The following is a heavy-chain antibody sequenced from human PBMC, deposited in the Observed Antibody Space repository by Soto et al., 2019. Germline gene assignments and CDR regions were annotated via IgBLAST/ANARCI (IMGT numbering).Heavy chain of an antibody. V-gene: IGHV1-8*02. CDR1: GYTFTGYY. D-gene: IGHD6-13*01. Sequence: GASVKVSCKASGYTFTGYYMHWVLQAPGQGLEWMGWMNPNSGNTGYAQKFQGRVTMTRNTSISTAYMELSSLRSEDTAVYYCARYPAASFYYYYYMDVWGKGTTVTVSS. CDR2: MNPNSGNT. CDR3: ARYPAASFYYYYYMDV. J-gene: IGHJ6*03.